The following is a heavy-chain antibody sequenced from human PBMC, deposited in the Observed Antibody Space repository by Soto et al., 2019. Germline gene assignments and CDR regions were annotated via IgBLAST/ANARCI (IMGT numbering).Heavy chain of an antibody. Sequence: SSETLSLTCTVSGGSISDTASYWGWIRQSPGKGLEWIGSVYYTGSSYYKPSLKSRVTISIDTSKNQFSLKVYSVTAADTAVYYCASLKSGPGDYWGQGTLVT. J-gene: IGHJ4*02. CDR1: GGSISDTASY. CDR3: ASLKSGPGDY. CDR2: VYYTGSS. V-gene: IGHV4-39*01.